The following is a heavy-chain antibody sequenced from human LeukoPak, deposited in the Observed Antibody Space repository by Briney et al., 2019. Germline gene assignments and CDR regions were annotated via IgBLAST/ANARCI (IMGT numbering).Heavy chain of an antibody. V-gene: IGHV3-23*01. CDR3: AKDRIVISFGDVSKH. CDR2: ISGSGGST. J-gene: IGHJ1*01. Sequence: GGSLRLSCAASGFTFSSYAMSWVRQAPGKGLEWVSGISGSGGSTYYADSVKGRFTISRDNSKNTLYLQMNNLRVEDTAVYYCAKDRIVISFGDVSKHWGQGTLVTVSS. CDR1: GFTFSSYA. D-gene: IGHD3-10*01.